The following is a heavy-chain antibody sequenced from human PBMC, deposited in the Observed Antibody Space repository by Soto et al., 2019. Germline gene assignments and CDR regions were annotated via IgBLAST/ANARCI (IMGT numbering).Heavy chain of an antibody. V-gene: IGHV4-30-4*01. Sequence: SETLSLTCTVSGGSISSGDYYWSWIRQPPGKGLEWIGYIYYSGSTYYNPSLKSRVTISVDTSKNQFSLKLSSVTAADTAVYYCASAIPLLSYYYYGMDVWGQGTTVTVSS. CDR3: ASAIPLLSYYYYGMDV. J-gene: IGHJ6*02. CDR2: IYYSGST. CDR1: GGSISSGDYY. D-gene: IGHD2-2*02.